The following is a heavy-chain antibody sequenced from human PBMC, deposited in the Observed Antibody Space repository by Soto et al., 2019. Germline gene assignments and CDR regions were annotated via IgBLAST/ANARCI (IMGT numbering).Heavy chain of an antibody. Sequence: AGGSLRLSCAASGFTFSSYWMHWVRQAPGKGPEWVANIKKDGSEICYVDSVKGRFTISRDNAKSSLYLQMTSLRAEDTAVYHCAKSLSAIPGDSWGQGTLVTVSS. D-gene: IGHD2-2*01. CDR3: AKSLSAIPGDS. V-gene: IGHV3-7*05. CDR1: GFTFSSYW. J-gene: IGHJ4*02. CDR2: IKKDGSEI.